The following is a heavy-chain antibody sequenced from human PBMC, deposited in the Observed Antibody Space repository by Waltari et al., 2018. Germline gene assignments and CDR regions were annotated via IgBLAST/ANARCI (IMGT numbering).Heavy chain of an antibody. D-gene: IGHD3-3*01. V-gene: IGHV3-7*01. CDR3: ARLLVDFWSGYYINWFDF. CDR2: IKQDGSEK. CDR1: GFSFSRFW. Sequence: EVQLVESGGGLVQPGGSLRLSCAASGFSFSRFWMSWVRQAPGKGLEGVANIKQDGSEKYYVDSVKGRFTIARDNAKNSLYLQMNSLRAEDTAVYYCARLLVDFWSGYYINWFDFWGQGTLVTVSS. J-gene: IGHJ5*01.